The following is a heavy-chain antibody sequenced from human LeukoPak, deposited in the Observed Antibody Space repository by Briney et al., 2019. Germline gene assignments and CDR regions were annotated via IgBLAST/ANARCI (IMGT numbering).Heavy chain of an antibody. J-gene: IGHJ4*02. CDR2: INHSGST. CDR3: ARGGRWLQLRKYYFDY. CDR1: GGSFSGYY. Sequence: SETLSLTCAVYGGSFSGYYWSWIRQPPGKGLEWIGEINHSGSTNYNPSLKSRVPISVDTSKNQFSLKLSSVTAADTAVYYCARGGRWLQLRKYYFDYWGQGTLVTVSS. D-gene: IGHD5-24*01. V-gene: IGHV4-34*01.